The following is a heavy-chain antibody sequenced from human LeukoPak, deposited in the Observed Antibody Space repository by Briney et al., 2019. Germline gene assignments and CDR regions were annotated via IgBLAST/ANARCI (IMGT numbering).Heavy chain of an antibody. D-gene: IGHD6-13*01. CDR3: ARVGTAEGTLEDY. CDR2: IKHDGSEK. Sequence: PGGSLRLSCAASGFTFSSYWMSWVRQPPGKGPGWVANIKHDGSEKYYVDSVKGRFTISRDNAKNSLYLQMNSLRGEDTAVYYCARVGTAEGTLEDYWGQGTLVTVSS. CDR1: GFTFSSYW. V-gene: IGHV3-7*01. J-gene: IGHJ4*02.